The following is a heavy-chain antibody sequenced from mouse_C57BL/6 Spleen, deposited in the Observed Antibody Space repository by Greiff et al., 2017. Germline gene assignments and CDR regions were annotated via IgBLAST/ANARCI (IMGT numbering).Heavy chain of an antibody. CDR2: ISGGGGNT. V-gene: IGHV5-9*01. Sequence: EVQVVESGGGLVKPGGSLKLSCAASGFTFSSYTMSWVRQTPEKRLEWVATISGGGGNTYYPDSVKGRFTISRDNAKNTLYLQMSSLRSEDTALYYCARHDIYDGYYDAMDYWGQGTSVTVSS. CDR1: GFTFSSYT. CDR3: ARHDIYDGYYDAMDY. J-gene: IGHJ4*01. D-gene: IGHD2-3*01.